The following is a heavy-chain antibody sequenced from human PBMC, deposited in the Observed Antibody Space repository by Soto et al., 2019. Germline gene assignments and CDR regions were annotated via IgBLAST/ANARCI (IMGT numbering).Heavy chain of an antibody. CDR1: GFTFI. Sequence: EVQLLESGGGLVQPGGSLRLSCAASGFTFISGSGSSRYYADSVKGRFTISRDNSKNTLYLQMSSLRPEDTAVYYCAKELPGELLPTCFETWGQGTLVTVSS. CDR2: GSGSSR. J-gene: IGHJ5*02. CDR3: AKELPGELLPTCFET. D-gene: IGHD1-26*01. V-gene: IGHV3-23*01.